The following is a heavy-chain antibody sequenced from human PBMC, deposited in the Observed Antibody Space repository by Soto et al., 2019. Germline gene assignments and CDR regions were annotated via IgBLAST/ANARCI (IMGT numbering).Heavy chain of an antibody. CDR3: AHSQRITMIVVVPRAFDI. J-gene: IGHJ3*02. D-gene: IGHD3-22*01. CDR1: GFSLSTSGVG. CDR2: IYWDDDK. V-gene: IGHV2-5*02. Sequence: ASGPTLVNPTQTLTLTCTFSGFSLSTSGVGVGWIRQPPGKALEWLALIYWDDDKRYSPSLKSRLTITKDTSKNQVVLTMTNMDPVDTATYYCAHSQRITMIVVVPRAFDIWGQGTMVTVSS.